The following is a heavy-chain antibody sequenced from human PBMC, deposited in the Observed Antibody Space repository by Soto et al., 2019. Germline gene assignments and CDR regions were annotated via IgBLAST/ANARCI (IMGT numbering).Heavy chain of an antibody. J-gene: IGHJ3*02. CDR3: ARDTSNWGTYAFDI. CDR1: GVSLSSGDYY. Sequence: PSETLSLTCTVSGVSLSSGDYYWRWIRPPPGKGLEWIGYIYYSGSTYYNPSLKSRVTISVDTSKNQFSLKLSSVTAADTAVYYCARDTSNWGTYAFDIWGQGTMVTVSS. D-gene: IGHD7-27*01. CDR2: IYYSGST. V-gene: IGHV4-30-4*01.